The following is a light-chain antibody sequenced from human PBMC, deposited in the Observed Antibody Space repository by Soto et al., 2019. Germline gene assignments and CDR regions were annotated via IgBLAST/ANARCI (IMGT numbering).Light chain of an antibody. J-gene: IGKJ1*01. Sequence: EIVMTQSPATLSVSPGERATLSCRASQSVSSNLAWYQQKPGQAPMLLIYGASTRATGIPARFSGSGSGTEFTLTISSLQSEDFAVSYCQQYNNWPRTFGQGTKVELK. CDR3: QQYNNWPRT. CDR1: QSVSSN. V-gene: IGKV3-15*01. CDR2: GAS.